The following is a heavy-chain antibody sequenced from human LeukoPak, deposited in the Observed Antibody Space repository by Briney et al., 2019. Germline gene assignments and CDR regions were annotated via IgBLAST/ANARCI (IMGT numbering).Heavy chain of an antibody. CDR2: IYHSGST. Sequence: SSETLSLTCTVSGYTISTGYYWGWIRQPPGQGLEWIGSIYHSGSTFYNPSLNSRLTMSVDTSKNSFSLKLSSVTAADTAVYYCARVLDYYGSGSRDFDYWGQGTLVTVSS. D-gene: IGHD3-10*01. CDR1: GYTISTGYY. CDR3: ARVLDYYGSGSRDFDY. V-gene: IGHV4-38-2*02. J-gene: IGHJ4*02.